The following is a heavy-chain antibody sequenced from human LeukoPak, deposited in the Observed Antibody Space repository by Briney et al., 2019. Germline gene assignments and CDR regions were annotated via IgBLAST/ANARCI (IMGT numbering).Heavy chain of an antibody. J-gene: IGHJ4*02. CDR2: IYPGDSDT. CDR3: ARQRGWGSYYPFDY. V-gene: IGHV5-51*01. Sequence: MAGESLKISCKGSGYNFTSYWIGWVRQMPGKGLEWMGIIYPGDSDTRYSPSFQGQVTISADKSISTAHLQWSSLKASDTAMYYCARQRGWGSYYPFDYWGQGTLVTVSS. D-gene: IGHD1-26*01. CDR1: GYNFTSYW.